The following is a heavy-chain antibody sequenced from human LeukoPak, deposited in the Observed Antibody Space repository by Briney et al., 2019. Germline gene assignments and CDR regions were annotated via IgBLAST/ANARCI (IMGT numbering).Heavy chain of an antibody. Sequence: GGSLRLSXAASGFTFSSYAMHWVRQAPGKGLEYVSAISSNGGSTYYANSVKGRFTISRDNSKNTLYLQMGSLRAEDMAVYYCARDAFNYWGQGTLVTVSS. CDR1: GFTFSSYA. J-gene: IGHJ4*02. D-gene: IGHD3-3*02. CDR3: ARDAFNY. V-gene: IGHV3-64*01. CDR2: ISSNGGST.